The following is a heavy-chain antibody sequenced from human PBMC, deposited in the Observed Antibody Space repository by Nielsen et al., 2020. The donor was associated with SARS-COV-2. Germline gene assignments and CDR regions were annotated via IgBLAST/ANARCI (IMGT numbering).Heavy chain of an antibody. J-gene: IGHJ4*02. Sequence: GESLKISCAASGFTFSSYSMNWVRQAPGKGLEWVSSISSSSSYIYYADSVKGRFTISRDNAKNSLYLQMNSLRAEDTAVYYCARGERTYYYDSSGYLLGYWGQGTLVTVSS. V-gene: IGHV3-21*01. D-gene: IGHD3-22*01. CDR1: GFTFSSYS. CDR2: ISSSSSYI. CDR3: ARGERTYYYDSSGYLLGY.